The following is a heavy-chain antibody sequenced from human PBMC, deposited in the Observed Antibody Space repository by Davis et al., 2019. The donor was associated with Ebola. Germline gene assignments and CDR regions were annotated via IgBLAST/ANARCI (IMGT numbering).Heavy chain of an antibody. CDR2: IKQDGSEK. V-gene: IGHV3-7*01. CDR1: GFTFSSYW. J-gene: IGHJ4*02. Sequence: GESLKISCAASGFTFSSYWMSWVRQAPGKELEWVAHIKQDGSEKYYVDSVKGRFTISRDNAKNSLYLQMDSLRADDTAVYYCARVIGSSDSSDFWGQGTLVTVSS. CDR3: ARVIGSSDSSDF. D-gene: IGHD5-12*01.